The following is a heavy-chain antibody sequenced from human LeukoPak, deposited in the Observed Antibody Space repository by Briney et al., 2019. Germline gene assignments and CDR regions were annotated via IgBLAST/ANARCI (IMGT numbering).Heavy chain of an antibody. V-gene: IGHV4-61*02. Sequence: SETLSLTCTVSGGSISSGSYYWSWLRQPAGTGLEWIGRIYTSGSTNYNPSLKSRVTISVDTSKNQFSLKLSSVTAADTAVYYCARDVYCSGGSCYSGAWFDPWGQGTLVTVSS. J-gene: IGHJ5*02. CDR3: ARDVYCSGGSCYSGAWFDP. CDR2: IYTSGST. CDR1: GGSISSGSYY. D-gene: IGHD2-15*01.